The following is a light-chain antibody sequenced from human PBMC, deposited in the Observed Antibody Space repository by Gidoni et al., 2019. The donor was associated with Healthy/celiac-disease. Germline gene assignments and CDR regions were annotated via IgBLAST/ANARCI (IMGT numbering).Light chain of an antibody. Sequence: EIVMTQSPATLSVSPGERATLSCRASQSVSSNLAWYQQKPGQAPRLLIYGASTRATGIPARFSGSGSGTEFTVTISSLQSEDFAVYYCQQYNNWPPWTFXXXTKVEIK. J-gene: IGKJ1*01. CDR1: QSVSSN. CDR2: GAS. CDR3: QQYNNWPPWT. V-gene: IGKV3-15*01.